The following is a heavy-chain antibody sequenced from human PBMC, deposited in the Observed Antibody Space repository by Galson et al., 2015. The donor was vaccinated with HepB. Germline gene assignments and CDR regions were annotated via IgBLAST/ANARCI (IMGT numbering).Heavy chain of an antibody. CDR3: VREVSMIRGQGMDGMDV. CDR1: GFIFSTYD. D-gene: IGHD3-10*01. V-gene: IGHV3-13*04. J-gene: IGHJ6*02. Sequence: SLRLSCAASGFIFSTYDMHWVRQRTGEGLEWVSGIGISGTTYYPGSVKGRFTVSGENAKSSLYLQMNNLGAGDTAVYYCVREVSMIRGQGMDGMDVWGQGTTVTVSS. CDR2: IGISGTT.